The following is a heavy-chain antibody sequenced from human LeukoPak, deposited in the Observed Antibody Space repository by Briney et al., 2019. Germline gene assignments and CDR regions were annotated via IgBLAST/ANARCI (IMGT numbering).Heavy chain of an antibody. CDR3: AKDPNYDYDIGWFDP. CDR2: ISGSGGST. V-gene: IGHV3-23*01. D-gene: IGHD3-16*01. J-gene: IGHJ5*02. Sequence: GGSLRLSCAASGFTFSDYYMSWVRQAPGKGLEWVSAISGSGGSTYYADSVKGRFTISRDNSKNTLYLQMNSLRAEDTAVYYCAKDPNYDYDIGWFDPWGQGTLVTVSS. CDR1: GFTFSDYY.